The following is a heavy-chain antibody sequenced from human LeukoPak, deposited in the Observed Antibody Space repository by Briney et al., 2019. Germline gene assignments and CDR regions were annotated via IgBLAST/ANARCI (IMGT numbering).Heavy chain of an antibody. V-gene: IGHV3-23*01. CDR1: GFTFSSYA. Sequence: PGGSLRLSCAASGFTFSSYAMNWVRQAPGKGLGWVSLISGSGDSTDYADSVKGRFTISRDNSKNTLYLQINSLRADDTAVYYCAKRAVAGTGRGFDIWGQGTLVTVSS. J-gene: IGHJ3*02. D-gene: IGHD6-19*01. CDR3: AKRAVAGTGRGFDI. CDR2: ISGSGDST.